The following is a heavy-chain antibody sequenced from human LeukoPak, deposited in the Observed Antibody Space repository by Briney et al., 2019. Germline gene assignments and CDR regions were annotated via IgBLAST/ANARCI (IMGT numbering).Heavy chain of an antibody. CDR1: GYPFSTWE. CDR2: VHPDSGNT. V-gene: IGHV1-8*01. CDR3: ARGPRNDP. J-gene: IGHJ5*02. Sequence: ASVKVSCKTSGYPFSTWEINWVRQAAGQGLEWLGWVHPDSGNTDYAQKFRGRVTMSRDTSTSTAYMELSGRTLDDTTAYCGARGPRNDPWGQGTLVTVSS. D-gene: IGHD1-14*01.